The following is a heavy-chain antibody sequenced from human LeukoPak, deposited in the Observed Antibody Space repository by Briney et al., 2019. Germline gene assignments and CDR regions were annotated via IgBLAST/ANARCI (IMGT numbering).Heavy chain of an antibody. CDR1: GFTFSSYA. CDR2: ISGSGGST. J-gene: IGHJ4*02. CDR3: ARVSSGWYPQDYFDY. V-gene: IGHV3-48*01. D-gene: IGHD6-19*01. Sequence: AGGSLRLSCAASGFTFSSYAMHWVRQAPGKGLEWVSDISGSGGSTYYADSVKGRFTISRDNAKNSLYLQMNSLRAEDTAVYYCARVSSGWYPQDYFDYWGQGTLVTVSS.